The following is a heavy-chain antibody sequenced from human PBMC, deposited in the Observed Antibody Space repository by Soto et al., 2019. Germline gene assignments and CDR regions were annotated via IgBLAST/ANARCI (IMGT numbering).Heavy chain of an antibody. V-gene: IGHV1-18*01. J-gene: IGHJ6*02. Sequence: QVQLVQSGAEVKKPGASVKVSCKASGYTFTSYGISWVRQAPGQGLEWMGWINGYNGNTNHAQKLQGRVTMSTDTSTSTAYMELRSLRSDESAVYYCARMGDVPYYYYGMDVWGQGTKVTISS. D-gene: IGHD3-16*01. CDR2: INGYNGNT. CDR3: ARMGDVPYYYYGMDV. CDR1: GYTFTSYG.